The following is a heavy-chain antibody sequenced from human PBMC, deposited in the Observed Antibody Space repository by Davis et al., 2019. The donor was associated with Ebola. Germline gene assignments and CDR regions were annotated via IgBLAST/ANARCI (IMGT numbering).Heavy chain of an antibody. Sequence: SVKVSCKASGFTFTSSAVQWVRQARGQRLEWIGWIVVGSGNTNYAQKFQERVTITRDMSTSTAYMELSSLRSEDTAVYYCARDAGGSGYYGSWFDPWGQGTLVTVSS. D-gene: IGHD3-3*01. CDR2: IVVGSGNT. CDR3: ARDAGGSGYYGSWFDP. CDR1: GFTFTSSA. J-gene: IGHJ5*02. V-gene: IGHV1-58*01.